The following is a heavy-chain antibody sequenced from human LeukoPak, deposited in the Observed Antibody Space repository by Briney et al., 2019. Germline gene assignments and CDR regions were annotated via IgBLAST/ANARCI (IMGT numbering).Heavy chain of an antibody. CDR1: GFTFSSYG. J-gene: IGHJ6*03. Sequence: GGSLRLSCAASGFTFSSYGMHWVRQAPGKGLEWVAFIRYDGSNKYYADSVKGRFTISRDNSKNTLYPQMNSLRAEDTAVYYCAKDSLGYCSSTSCPLRVYYYYMDVWGKGTTVTVSS. CDR3: AKDSLGYCSSTSCPLRVYYYYMDV. D-gene: IGHD2-2*01. CDR2: IRYDGSNK. V-gene: IGHV3-30*02.